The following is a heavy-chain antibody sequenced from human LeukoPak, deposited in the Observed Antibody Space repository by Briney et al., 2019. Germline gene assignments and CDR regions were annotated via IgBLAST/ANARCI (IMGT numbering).Heavy chain of an antibody. V-gene: IGHV3-74*01. D-gene: IGHD6-6*01. CDR1: GFSFSTYW. CDR3: ATSRDFYFDY. J-gene: IGHJ4*02. CDR2: IRGDGTYT. Sequence: GGSLRLSCAASGFSFSTYWMHWVRQGPGKGLVWVSRIRGDGTYTTYADSVRGRFTISRDNAKSSLYLQMNSLTAEDTAVYYCATSRDFYFDYWGQGTLVTVSS.